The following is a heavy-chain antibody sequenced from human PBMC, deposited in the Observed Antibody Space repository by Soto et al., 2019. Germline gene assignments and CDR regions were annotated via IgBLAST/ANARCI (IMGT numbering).Heavy chain of an antibody. J-gene: IGHJ6*03. V-gene: IGHV4-39*01. CDR3: ARLGGGYTYYYYYYMDV. D-gene: IGHD2-2*02. Sequence: SETLSLTCTVSGGSISSSSYYWGWIRQPPGKGLEWIGSIYYSGSTYYNPSLKSQVTISVDTSKNQFSLKLSSVTAADTAVYYCARLGGGYTYYYYYYMDVWGKGTTVTVSS. CDR1: GGSISSSSYY. CDR2: IYYSGST.